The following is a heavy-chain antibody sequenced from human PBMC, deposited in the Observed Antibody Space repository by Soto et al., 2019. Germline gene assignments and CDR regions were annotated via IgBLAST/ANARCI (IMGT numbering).Heavy chain of an antibody. J-gene: IGHJ4*02. Sequence: QVHLVQSETEVKKPGSSVKVSCKASGGTFSSYGISWVRLVPGQGLEWMGGIMPVFDIVNYAQKFRGRVRLSADKSTRTAYMELSSLRSDDTAVYYCTRYYDILTGYFASWGQGSLVTVSS. CDR3: TRYYDILTGYFAS. V-gene: IGHV1-69*17. CDR2: IMPVFDIV. CDR1: GGTFSSYG. D-gene: IGHD3-9*01.